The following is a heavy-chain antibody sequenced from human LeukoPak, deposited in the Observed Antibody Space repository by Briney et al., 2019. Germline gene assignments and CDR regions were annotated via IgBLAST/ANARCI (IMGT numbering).Heavy chain of an antibody. CDR2: IWYDGSNK. D-gene: IGHD2/OR15-2a*01. Sequence: GGSLRLSCAASGFTFSSYGMHWVRQAPGKGLEWVAVIWYDGSNKYYADSVKGRFTISRDNSKNTLYLQMNSLRAEDTAVYYCAKDEYSYYYGMDVWGQGTTVTVSS. CDR3: AKDEYSYYYGMDV. V-gene: IGHV3-33*06. CDR1: GFTFSSYG. J-gene: IGHJ6*02.